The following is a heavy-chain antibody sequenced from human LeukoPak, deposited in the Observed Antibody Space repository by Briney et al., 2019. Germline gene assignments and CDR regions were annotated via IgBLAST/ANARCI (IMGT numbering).Heavy chain of an antibody. D-gene: IGHD3-9*01. V-gene: IGHV3-9*01. J-gene: IGHJ4*02. CDR2: ISWNSGSI. CDR3: AKAPYYDILTGYNS. CDR1: GFTFDDYA. Sequence: GGSLRLSCAASGFTFDDYAMHWVRQAPGKGLEWVSGISWNSGSIGYADSVKGRFTISRDNAKNSLYLQMNSLRAEDTALYYCAKAPYYDILTGYNSWGQGTLVTVSS.